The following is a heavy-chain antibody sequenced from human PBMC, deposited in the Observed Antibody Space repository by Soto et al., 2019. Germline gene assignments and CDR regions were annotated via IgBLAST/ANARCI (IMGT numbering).Heavy chain of an antibody. CDR2: IKSKTDGGTT. D-gene: IGHD6-6*01. J-gene: IGHJ6*02. CDR3: TTDKSSGGIAARPWAYYYYYGMDV. V-gene: IGHV3-15*07. Sequence: GGSLRLSCAASGFTFSNAWMNWVRQAPGKGLEWVGRIKSKTDGGTTDYAAPVKGRFTISRDDSKNTLYLQMNSLKTEDTAVYYCTTDKSSGGIAARPWAYYYYYGMDVWGQGTTVTVSS. CDR1: GFTFSNAW.